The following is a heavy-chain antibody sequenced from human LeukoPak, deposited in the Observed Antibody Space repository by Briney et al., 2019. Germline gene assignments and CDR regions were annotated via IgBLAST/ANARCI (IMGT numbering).Heavy chain of an antibody. J-gene: IGHJ4*02. Sequence: PSETLSLTCTVSGGSISSYYWTWIRQPPGRGPEWIGEIHHSGLTNYNPSLKSRVTISVDTSKNQFSLKLSSVTAADTAVYYCASRPKEEMATTFDYWGQGTLVAVSS. D-gene: IGHD5-24*01. CDR2: IHHSGLT. CDR3: ASRPKEEMATTFDY. CDR1: GGSISSYY. V-gene: IGHV4-34*01.